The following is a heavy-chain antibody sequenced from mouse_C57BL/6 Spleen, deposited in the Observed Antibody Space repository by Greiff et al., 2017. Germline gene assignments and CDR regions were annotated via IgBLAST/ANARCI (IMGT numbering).Heavy chain of an antibody. CDR1: GYTFTDYE. J-gene: IGHJ3*01. D-gene: IGHD1-1*01. Sequence: LHHSGAELVRPGASVTLSCKASGYTFTDYEMHWVKQTPVHGLEWIGAIDPETGGTAYNQKFKGKAILTADKSSSTAYMELRSLTSEDSAVYYCTRITTEAYWGQGTLVTVSA. CDR3: TRITTEAY. CDR2: IDPETGGT. V-gene: IGHV1-15*01.